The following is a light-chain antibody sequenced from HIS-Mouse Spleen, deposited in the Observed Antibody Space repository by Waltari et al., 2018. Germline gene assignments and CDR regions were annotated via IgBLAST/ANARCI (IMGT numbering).Light chain of an antibody. CDR2: EVS. CDR1: SSDVGGYNY. J-gene: IGLJ2*01. V-gene: IGLV2-8*01. Sequence: QSALTQPPSASGSPGQSVTISCTGTSSDVGGYNYVPWYQKHPGNAPNLLIYEVSKRPSGVPDRFSGSKSGNTASLTVSGLQAEDEADYYCSSYAGSNNFVVFGGGTKLTVL. CDR3: SSYAGSNNFVV.